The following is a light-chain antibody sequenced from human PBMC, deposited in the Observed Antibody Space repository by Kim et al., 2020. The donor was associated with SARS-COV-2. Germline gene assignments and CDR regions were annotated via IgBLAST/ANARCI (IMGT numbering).Light chain of an antibody. CDR2: RNN. CDR3: ATWDNCLSVGL. Sequence: QSVLTQPPSVSATPGHKVTISCSGSRSNIGNNRVYWYQQFPGTAPRLVTYRNNKRPSGVPDRFSSSKSGTSASLGITGLQTGDEADYSCATWDNCLSVGLFGGGTKVTVL. CDR1: RSNIGNNR. V-gene: IGLV1-51*01. J-gene: IGLJ3*02.